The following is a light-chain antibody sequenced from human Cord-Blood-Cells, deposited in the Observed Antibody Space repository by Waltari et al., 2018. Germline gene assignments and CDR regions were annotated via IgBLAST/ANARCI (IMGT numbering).Light chain of an antibody. V-gene: IGLV3-1*01. CDR2: QDS. J-gene: IGLJ2*01. Sequence: SYELTQPPSVSVSPGPPATIPCPGVKLGDKYPCWYQQKPGQSPVLVIYQDSKRPSGIPERFSGSNSGNTATLTISGTQAMDEADYYCQAWDSSTVVFGGGTKLTVL. CDR1: KLGDKY. CDR3: QAWDSSTVV.